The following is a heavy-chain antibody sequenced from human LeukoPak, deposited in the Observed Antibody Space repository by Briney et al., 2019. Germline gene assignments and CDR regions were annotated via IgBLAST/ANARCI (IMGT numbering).Heavy chain of an antibody. D-gene: IGHD3-9*01. J-gene: IGHJ4*02. V-gene: IGHV4-39*01. CDR3: ARLIQIDILTGYSQPALFDY. CDR2: IYYSGST. Sequence: PSETLSLTCTVSGGSISSYYWSWIRQPPGKGLEWIGSIYYSGSTYYNPSLKSRVTISVDTSKNQFSLKLSSVTAADTAVYYCARLIQIDILTGYSQPALFDYWGQGTLVTVSS. CDR1: GGSISSYY.